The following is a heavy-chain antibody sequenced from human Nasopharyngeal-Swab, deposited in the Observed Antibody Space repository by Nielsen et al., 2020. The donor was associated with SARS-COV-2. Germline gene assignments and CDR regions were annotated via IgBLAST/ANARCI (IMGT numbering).Heavy chain of an antibody. J-gene: IGHJ6*03. D-gene: IGHD6-13*01. Sequence: SETLSLTCAVYGGSFSSSYWTWIRQPPGKGLEWIGDINQSGGTNYNPSLKSRVTISTDTSKNQFSLNLDSLSAADTATYYRATYSSTRKYYMEVWGTGTTVTVSS. CDR2: INQSGGT. CDR1: GGSFSSSY. V-gene: IGHV4-34*01. CDR3: ATYSSTRKYYMEV.